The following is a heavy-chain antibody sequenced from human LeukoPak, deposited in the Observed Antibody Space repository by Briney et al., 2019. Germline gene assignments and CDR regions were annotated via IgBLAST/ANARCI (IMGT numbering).Heavy chain of an antibody. CDR2: IYYSGST. V-gene: IGHV4-30-4*08. J-gene: IGHJ4*02. CDR1: GASIRSSPYY. Sequence: SETLSLTCTVSGASIRSSPYYWGWIRQPPGKGLEWIGYIYYSGSTYYNPSLKSRVTISVDTSKNQFSLKLSSVTAADTAVYYCARARRGAYYYDSRSWDYWGQGTLVTVSS. CDR3: ARARRGAYYYDSRSWDY. D-gene: IGHD3-22*01.